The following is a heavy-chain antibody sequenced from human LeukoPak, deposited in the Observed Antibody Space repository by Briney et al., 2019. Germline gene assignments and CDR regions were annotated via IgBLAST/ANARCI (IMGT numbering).Heavy chain of an antibody. D-gene: IGHD2-15*01. Sequence: AGSLRLSCAASGYTFSSYSMNWVRQAQAKGLEWVSSISISSSYIYYADSVKGRFTISRDNAKNSLYQQMNSLRADDTAVYYCAKDKFSVAVVADRLKWFDPWGQGTLVTVSS. J-gene: IGHJ5*02. CDR2: ISISSSYI. CDR1: GYTFSSYS. V-gene: IGHV3-21*04. CDR3: AKDKFSVAVVADRLKWFDP.